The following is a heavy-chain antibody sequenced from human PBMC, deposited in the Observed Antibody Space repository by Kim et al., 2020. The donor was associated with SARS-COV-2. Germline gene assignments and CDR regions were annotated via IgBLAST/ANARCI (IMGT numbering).Heavy chain of an antibody. CDR2: GRRK. D-gene: IGHD3-16*01. CDR3: ATGDLGGS. Sequence: GRRKNYVDSVKGRFSIARDNAKNEVYLQMNSLRDEDTDMYHCATGDLGGSWGQGTLVTVSS. J-gene: IGHJ5*02. V-gene: IGHV3-7*01.